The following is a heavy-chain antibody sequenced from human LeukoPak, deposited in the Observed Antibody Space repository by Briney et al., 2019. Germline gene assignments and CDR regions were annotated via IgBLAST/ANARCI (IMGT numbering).Heavy chain of an antibody. V-gene: IGHV3-21*01. CDR2: IIASSRSV. CDR3: GRIDQRILKTGVAQCLDY. Sequence: GGSLRLSCAASGFNLRSYYMTWVRQAPGKGPEWVASIIASSRSVYYTDSVKGRFTISRDNANNSLFLDLKSLKVEDTAVYYCGRIDQRILKTGVAQCLDYWGQGTLVTVSS. CDR1: GFNLRSYY. D-gene: IGHD5/OR15-5a*01. J-gene: IGHJ4*02.